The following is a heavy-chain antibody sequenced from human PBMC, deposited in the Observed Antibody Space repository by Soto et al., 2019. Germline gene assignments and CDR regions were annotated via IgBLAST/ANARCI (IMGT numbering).Heavy chain of an antibody. CDR1: GFTFSMYW. D-gene: IGHD3-16*01. Sequence: EVQLVESGGGLVQPGGSLRLSCAASGFTFSMYWMHWVRQAPGKGLLWVSRINGDGTDTTYADPVKGRFTISRDNAKNTVYLQMNGLRAEDTAVYYCAREVGRGSGSYYLDYWGQETLVTVSS. J-gene: IGHJ4*02. CDR2: INGDGTDT. V-gene: IGHV3-74*03. CDR3: AREVGRGSGSYYLDY.